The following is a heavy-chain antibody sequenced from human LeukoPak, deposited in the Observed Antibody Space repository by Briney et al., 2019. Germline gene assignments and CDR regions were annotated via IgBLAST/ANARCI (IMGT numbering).Heavy chain of an antibody. J-gene: IGHJ5*02. D-gene: IGHD5-18*01. V-gene: IGHV4-59*01. CDR3: AKGAGGFSYYNWFDP. CDR1: GGSISSYY. CDR2: IYYSGST. Sequence: SETLSLTCTVSGGSISSYYWSWIRQPPGKGLEWIGYIYYSGSTNYNPSLKSRVTISVDTSKNQFSLKLSSVTAADTAVYYCAKGAGGFSYYNWFDPWGQGTLVTVSS.